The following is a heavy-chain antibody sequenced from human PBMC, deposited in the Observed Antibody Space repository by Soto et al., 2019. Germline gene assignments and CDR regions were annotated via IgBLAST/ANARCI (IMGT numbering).Heavy chain of an antibody. J-gene: IGHJ5*02. Sequence: QVQLLQSGAEVKEPGASVKVSCKASGYTFHNYAISWVRQAPGQGLEWMGWYNPSIVYGQSAKNFQGRVSMTTDTSTNTAYMELKRLRSADTATYYCARNSSDSYGWLDPWGQGTLVTVSS. CDR2: YNPSIVYG. V-gene: IGHV1-18*04. CDR1: GYTFHNYA. D-gene: IGHD3-22*01. CDR3: ARNSSDSYGWLDP.